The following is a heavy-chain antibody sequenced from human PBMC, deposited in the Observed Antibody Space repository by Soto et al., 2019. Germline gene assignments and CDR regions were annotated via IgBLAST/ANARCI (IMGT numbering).Heavy chain of an antibody. V-gene: IGHV4-59*08. D-gene: IGHD5-18*01. CDR2: IYYSGST. CDR3: ARGRIRGYSYWGY. Sequence: SETLSLTCTVSGGSISSYYWSWIRQPPGKGLEWIGYIYYSGSTNYNPSLKSRVTISVDTSKNQFSLKLSSVTAADTAVYYCARGRIRGYSYWGYWGQGTLVTVSS. CDR1: GGSISSYY. J-gene: IGHJ4*02.